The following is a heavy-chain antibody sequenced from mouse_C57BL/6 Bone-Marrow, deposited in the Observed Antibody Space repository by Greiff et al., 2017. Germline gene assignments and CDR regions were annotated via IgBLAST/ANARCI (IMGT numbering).Heavy chain of an antibody. J-gene: IGHJ4*01. V-gene: IGHV14-4*01. D-gene: IGHD2-1*01. CDR3: TTGGNYVPYAMDY. Sequence: EVQLQQSGAELVRPGASVKLSCTASGFNIKDDYMHWVKQRPEQGLEWIGWIDPENGDTEYASKFQGKATITADTSSNTAYLQLSSLTSEDTAVYYCTTGGNYVPYAMDYWGQGTSVTVSS. CDR2: IDPENGDT. CDR1: GFNIKDDY.